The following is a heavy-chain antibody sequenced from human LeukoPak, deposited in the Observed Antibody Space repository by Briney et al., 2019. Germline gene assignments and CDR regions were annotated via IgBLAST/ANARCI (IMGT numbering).Heavy chain of an antibody. J-gene: IGHJ2*01. Sequence: GGSLRLSCAASGFTFSNYYMNWFRQAPGKGLEWVADIRQDGSEEHYVASVKGRFTISRDSTSLFLQMNSLRAEDTALYYCAGGQGWHFDLWGRGTLITVSS. CDR1: GFTFSNYY. CDR3: AGGQGWHFDL. D-gene: IGHD2-15*01. V-gene: IGHV3-7*01. CDR2: IRQDGSEE.